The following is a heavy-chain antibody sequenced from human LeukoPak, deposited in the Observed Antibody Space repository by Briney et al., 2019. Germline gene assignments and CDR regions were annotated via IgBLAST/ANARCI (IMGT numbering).Heavy chain of an antibody. J-gene: IGHJ4*02. CDR3: AKRPDYSTTWYYFDS. CDR1: EFTFSNYA. Sequence: PGGSLRLSCAASEFTFSNYAMTWVRQAPRKGPDWVSTITSGGSIFYADSVKGRFAISRDNSKNTLYLQMNSLRVEDTAVYYCAKRPDYSTTWYYFDSWGQGTLVTVSS. V-gene: IGHV3-23*01. D-gene: IGHD6-13*01. CDR2: ITSGGSI.